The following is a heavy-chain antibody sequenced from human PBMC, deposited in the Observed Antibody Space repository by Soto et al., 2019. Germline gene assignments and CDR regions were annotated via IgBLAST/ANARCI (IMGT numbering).Heavy chain of an antibody. CDR3: ARDPLNIVATISYYYGMDV. V-gene: IGHV1-69*13. Sequence: SVKVSCKASGGTFSIYAISWVRQAPGQGLEWMGGIIPIFGTANYAQKFQGRVTITADESTSTAYMELSSLRSEDTAVYYCARDPLNIVATISYYYGMDVWGQGTTVTVSS. D-gene: IGHD5-12*01. J-gene: IGHJ6*02. CDR2: IIPIFGTA. CDR1: GGTFSIYA.